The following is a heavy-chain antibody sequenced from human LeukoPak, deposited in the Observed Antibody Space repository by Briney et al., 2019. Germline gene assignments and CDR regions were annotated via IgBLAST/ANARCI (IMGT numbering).Heavy chain of an antibody. CDR3: ARGVYGNQRSNNWFDP. J-gene: IGHJ5*02. D-gene: IGHD4-11*01. Sequence: SETLSLTCAVYGESFRAYYWTWLRQPPGKGLDWIGEISHSGSTNYNPSPKSRVTISVDTSKNQFSLRLSSVTAADTAVYYCARGVYGNQRSNNWFDPWGQGTQVTVSS. V-gene: IGHV4-34*01. CDR2: ISHSGST. CDR1: GESFRAYY.